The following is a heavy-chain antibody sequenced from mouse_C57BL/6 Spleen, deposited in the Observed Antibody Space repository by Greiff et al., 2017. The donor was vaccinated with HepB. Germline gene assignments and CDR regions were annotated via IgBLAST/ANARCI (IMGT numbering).Heavy chain of an antibody. J-gene: IGHJ2*01. V-gene: IGHV1-81*01. CDR2: IYPRSGNT. Sequence: QVQLQQSGAELARPGASVKLSCKASGYTFTSYGISWVKQRTGQGLEWIGEIYPRSGNTYYNEKFKGKATLTADKSSSTAYMELRRLTSEDSAVYFCANAYGSSLYFDYWGQGTTLTVSS. CDR1: GYTFTSYG. CDR3: ANAYGSSLYFDY. D-gene: IGHD1-1*01.